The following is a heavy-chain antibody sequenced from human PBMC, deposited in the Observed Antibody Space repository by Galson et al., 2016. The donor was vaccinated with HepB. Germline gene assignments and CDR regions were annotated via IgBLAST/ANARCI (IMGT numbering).Heavy chain of an antibody. J-gene: IGHJ3*01. V-gene: IGHV1-69*13. Sequence: SVKVSCKASGGTFSSYAISWVRQAPGQGPECMGGITPIFGTPKYAPRFQGRVTMTSDESSSTTYMELSSLRSEDTAGYYCATKAGTNFFGAFDFWGQGTGVSVSS. CDR3: ATKAGTNFFGAFDF. CDR1: GGTFSSYA. D-gene: IGHD3-3*01. CDR2: ITPIFGTP.